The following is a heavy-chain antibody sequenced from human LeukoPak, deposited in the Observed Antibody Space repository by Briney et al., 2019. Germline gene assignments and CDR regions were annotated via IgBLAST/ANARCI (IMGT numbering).Heavy chain of an antibody. CDR2: IKQDGSEK. J-gene: IGHJ6*03. CDR1: GFTFSSYW. CDR3: ARDRPSGSNMDV. D-gene: IGHD1-26*01. Sequence: GGSLRLSCAASGFTFSSYWMSWVRQAPGKGLEWVASIKQDGSEKYCVDSVKGQFTISRDNGENSLYLQMNILRVEDTAFYYCARDRPSGSNMDVWGKGTTVTVSS. V-gene: IGHV3-7*01.